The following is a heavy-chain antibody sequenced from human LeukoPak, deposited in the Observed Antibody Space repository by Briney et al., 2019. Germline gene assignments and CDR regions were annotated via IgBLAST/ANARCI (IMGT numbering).Heavy chain of an antibody. CDR1: GFTFSSYS. V-gene: IGHV3-48*02. CDR3: ASSGSYRFDY. Sequence: GGSLRLFCAASGFTFSSYSMNWVRQAPGKGLEWVSHITASGTAMFYADSVKGRFTISRDNAKNSLYLQMNSLRDEDTAVYYCASSGSYRFDYWGQGTLVTVSS. D-gene: IGHD1-26*01. J-gene: IGHJ4*02. CDR2: ITASGTAM.